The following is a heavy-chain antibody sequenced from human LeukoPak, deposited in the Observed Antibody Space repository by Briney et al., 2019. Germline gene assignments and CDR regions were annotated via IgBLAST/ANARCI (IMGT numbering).Heavy chain of an antibody. CDR2: IYYSGST. CDR3: ARIKWVAVAGTGYFDY. CDR1: GGSISSSSYY. J-gene: IGHJ4*02. D-gene: IGHD6-19*01. V-gene: IGHV4-39*01. Sequence: SETLSLTCTVSGGSISSSSYYWGWIRQPPGKGLEWIGSIYYSGSTYYNPSLKSRVTISVDTSKNQFSLKLSSVTAADTAVYYCARIKWVAVAGTGYFDYWGQGTLVTVSS.